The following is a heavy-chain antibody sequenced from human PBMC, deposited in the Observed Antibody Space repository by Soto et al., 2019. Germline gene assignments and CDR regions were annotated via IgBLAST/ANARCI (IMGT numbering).Heavy chain of an antibody. V-gene: IGHV3-30*18. D-gene: IGHD6-19*01. CDR3: AKSGPVAGMFDY. Sequence: PGGSLRLSCAASGFTFSSYGMHWVRQAPGKGLEWVAVISYDGSNKYYADSVKGRFTISRDNSKNTLYLQMNSLRAEDTAVYYCAKSGPVAGMFDYWGQGTLVTVSS. CDR1: GFTFSSYG. J-gene: IGHJ4*02. CDR2: ISYDGSNK.